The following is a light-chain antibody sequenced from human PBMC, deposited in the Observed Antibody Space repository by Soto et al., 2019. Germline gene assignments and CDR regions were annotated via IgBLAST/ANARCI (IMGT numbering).Light chain of an antibody. Sequence: QSALTQPASVSGSPGPSITISCTGTSSDVGGYNYVSWYQQHPGKAPKIMIYEVSNRPSGVSNRFSGSKSGNTASLTISALQSEEEADYYCSSYSSSSTRVFGGGTKLTVL. V-gene: IGLV2-14*01. CDR2: EVS. J-gene: IGLJ3*02. CDR3: SSYSSSSTRV. CDR1: SSDVGGYNY.